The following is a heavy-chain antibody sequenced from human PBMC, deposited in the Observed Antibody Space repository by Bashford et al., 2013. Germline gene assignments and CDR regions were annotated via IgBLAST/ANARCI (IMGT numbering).Heavy chain of an antibody. J-gene: IGHJ4*02. D-gene: IGHD1-1*01. CDR3: ARIPAHYNSLSAPDS. CDR1: VGPSVVTP. Sequence: SETLSLTCAVYVGPSVVTPGTGSATPRKGLEWIGEINHSGSTNYNPSLKSRVTISVDTSKNQFSLRLTSVTAADTAMYFCARIPAHYNSLSAPDSWGQGTLVTVSS. V-gene: IGHV4-34*01. CDR2: INHSGST.